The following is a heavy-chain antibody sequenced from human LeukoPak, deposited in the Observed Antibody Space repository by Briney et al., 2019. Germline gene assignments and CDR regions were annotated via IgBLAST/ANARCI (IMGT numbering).Heavy chain of an antibody. J-gene: IGHJ6*02. CDR2: INSDGSST. D-gene: IGHD3-22*01. V-gene: IGHV3-74*01. CDR3: ARWVNSYYYGMDV. Sequence: QPGGSLRLSCAASGFTFSNYWMHWVRQAPGKGLVWVSRINSDGSSTSYADSAKGRFTVSRDNAKNTLSLQMNSLRAADTAVYYCARWVNSYYYGMDVWGQGTTVTVSS. CDR1: GFTFSNYW.